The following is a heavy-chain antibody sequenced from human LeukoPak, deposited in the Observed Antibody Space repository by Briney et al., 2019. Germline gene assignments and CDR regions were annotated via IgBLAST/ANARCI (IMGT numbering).Heavy chain of an antibody. CDR1: GGSFSGYY. Sequence: SETLSLTCAVYGGSFSGYYWSWIRQPPGKGLEWIGEINHSGSTNYNPSLKSRVTISVDTSKNQFSLKLSSVTAADTAVYYCARRKAIYSGSYPRTGVLYGMDVWGQGTTVTVSS. J-gene: IGHJ6*02. CDR3: ARRKAIYSGSYPRTGVLYGMDV. D-gene: IGHD3-10*01. CDR2: INHSGST. V-gene: IGHV4-34*01.